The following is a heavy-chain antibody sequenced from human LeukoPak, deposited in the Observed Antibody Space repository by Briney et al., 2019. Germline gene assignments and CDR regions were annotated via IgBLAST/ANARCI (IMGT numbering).Heavy chain of an antibody. CDR2: MNPNSGNT. CDR1: GYTFTSYD. CDR3: ASQDRRTGTTGY. Sequence: ASVKVSCKASGYTFTSYDINWVRQATGQGLEWMGWMNPNSGNTGYAQKFQGRVTMTRDTSISTAYMELSSLRSEDTAVYYCASQDRRTGTTGYWGQGTLVTVSS. D-gene: IGHD1-1*01. V-gene: IGHV1-8*01. J-gene: IGHJ4*02.